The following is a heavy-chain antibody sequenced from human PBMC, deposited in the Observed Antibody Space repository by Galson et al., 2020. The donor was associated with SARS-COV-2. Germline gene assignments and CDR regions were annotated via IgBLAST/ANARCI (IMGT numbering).Heavy chain of an antibody. Sequence: GESLKISCTASGFTFHEYTMHWVRHSPGKGLAWVSLVSWDGDSTDYGDSVKGRFTVSRDNRKNSLYLQMNSLRPEDTGFYYCVKGSGHYLYFEQWGQGTLVTVSS. CDR1: GFTFHEYT. CDR2: VSWDGDST. J-gene: IGHJ4*02. D-gene: IGHD3-22*01. CDR3: VKGSGHYLYFEQ. V-gene: IGHV3-43*01.